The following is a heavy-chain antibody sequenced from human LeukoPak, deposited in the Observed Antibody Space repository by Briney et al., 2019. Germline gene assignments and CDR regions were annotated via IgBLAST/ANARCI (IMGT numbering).Heavy chain of an antibody. CDR2: IYHSGST. CDR1: GYSISSGYY. D-gene: IGHD3-3*01. CDR3: ARSRVVILYGGPCYFDY. V-gene: IGHV4-38-2*01. J-gene: IGHJ4*02. Sequence: SETLYLTCAVSGYSISSGYYWGWIRQPPGKGLEWIGSIYHSGSTYYNPSLKSRVTISVDTSKNQFSLKLSSVTAADTAVYYCARSRVVILYGGPCYFDYWAREPWSPSPQ.